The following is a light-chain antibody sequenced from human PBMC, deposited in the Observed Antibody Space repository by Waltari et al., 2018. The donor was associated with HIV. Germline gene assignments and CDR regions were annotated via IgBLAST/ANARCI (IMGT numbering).Light chain of an antibody. CDR3: SSYAGRNTLL. Sequence: QSALTQPPSASGSPGQSLTISCTGPSRDLGGYHYVSWYQQHPGKAPKLMISEVNKRPSGVPDRFSGSRSGNTASLTVSGLQAEDEAHYYCSSYAGRNTLLFGGGTKLTVL. J-gene: IGLJ2*01. V-gene: IGLV2-8*01. CDR2: EVN. CDR1: SRDLGGYHY.